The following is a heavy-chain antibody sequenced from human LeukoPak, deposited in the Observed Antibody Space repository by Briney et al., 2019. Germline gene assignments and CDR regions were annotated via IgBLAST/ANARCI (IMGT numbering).Heavy chain of an antibody. CDR2: INPHSGDT. Sequence: GASVKVSCKASGYRFTGYYIHWVRQAPGQGLEWMGRINPHSGDTTYAQKFHGRVTLTTDTSISTAYMELGRLRYDDTAVYCCARLVRSSGYPWFDPWGQGTLVTVSS. D-gene: IGHD3-22*01. CDR3: ARLVRSSGYPWFDP. J-gene: IGHJ5*02. CDR1: GYRFTGYY. V-gene: IGHV1-2*06.